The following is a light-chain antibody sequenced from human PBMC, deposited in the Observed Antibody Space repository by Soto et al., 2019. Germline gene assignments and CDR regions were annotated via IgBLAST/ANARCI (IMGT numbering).Light chain of an antibody. Sequence: QSALTQPASVSGSPGQSSTISCTGTSSDVGGYNYVSWYQQHPGKAPKLMIYEVSNRPSGVSNRFSGSKSGNTASLTISGLQAAYEADYYCSSYTSSTYVVFGGGTKLTVL. J-gene: IGLJ2*01. CDR3: SSYTSSTYVV. CDR1: SSDVGGYNY. CDR2: EVS. V-gene: IGLV2-14*01.